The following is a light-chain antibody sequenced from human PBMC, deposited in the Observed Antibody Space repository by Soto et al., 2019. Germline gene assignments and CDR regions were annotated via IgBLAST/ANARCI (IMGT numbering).Light chain of an antibody. CDR2: GNS. Sequence: VLTQPPPVSGAPGERGTISCPGSSSNNGAGYDVHWYQQLPGTAPKLLIYGNSNRPSGVPDRFSGSKSGTSASLAITGLQAEDEADYYCQSYDSSLSGSGVFGTGTKVTVL. CDR1: SSNNGAGYD. V-gene: IGLV1-40*01. J-gene: IGLJ1*01. CDR3: QSYDSSLSGSGV.